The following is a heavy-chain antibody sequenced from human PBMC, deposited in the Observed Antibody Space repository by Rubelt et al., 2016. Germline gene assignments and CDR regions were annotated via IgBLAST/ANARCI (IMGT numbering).Heavy chain of an antibody. J-gene: IGHJ4*02. D-gene: IGHD2-21*02. CDR3: ARDFCRGDCYSLVGYFDY. CDR2: ISYDGSNK. V-gene: IGHV3-30*04. Sequence: GKGLEWVAVISYDGSNKYYADSVKGRFTISRDNSKNTLYLQMNSLRAEDTAVYYCARDFCRGDCYSLVGYFDYWGQGTLVTVSS.